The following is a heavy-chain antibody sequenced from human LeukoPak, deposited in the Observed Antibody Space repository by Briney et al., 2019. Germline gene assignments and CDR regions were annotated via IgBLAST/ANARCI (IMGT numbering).Heavy chain of an antibody. CDR3: AKQYTTLATYFDY. CDR1: GGSISSDY. Sequence: SETLSLTCTVSGGSISSDYWSCIRRPPGKGLEWIGYIYYSGSTNYNPSLKSRVTILVDTSKNQFSLKLSSVTAADTAVYYCAKQYTTLATYFDYWGQGTLVTVSS. D-gene: IGHD1-1*01. J-gene: IGHJ4*02. CDR2: IYYSGST. V-gene: IGHV4-59*08.